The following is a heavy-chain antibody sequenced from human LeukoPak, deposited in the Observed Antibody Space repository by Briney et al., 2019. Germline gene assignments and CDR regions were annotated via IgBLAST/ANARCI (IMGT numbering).Heavy chain of an antibody. D-gene: IGHD6-6*01. CDR1: GYTFTGYY. V-gene: IGHV1-2*02. CDR3: ARLARYSSSPISPLYYYYYMDV. Sequence: ASVKVSCKASGYTFTGYYMHWVRQAPGQGLEWMGWINPNSGGTNYAQKFQGRVTMTRDTSISTAYMELSRLRSDDTAVYYCARLARYSSSPISPLYYYYYMDVWGKGTTVTVSS. J-gene: IGHJ6*03. CDR2: INPNSGGT.